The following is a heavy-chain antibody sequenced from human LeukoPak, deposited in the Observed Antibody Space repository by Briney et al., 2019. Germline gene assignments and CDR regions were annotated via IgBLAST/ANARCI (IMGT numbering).Heavy chain of an antibody. D-gene: IGHD3-3*01. CDR3: ARRPYYDFWSGYRFDP. CDR1: GGSISSSSYY. CDR2: IYYSGST. Sequence: PSETLSLTXTVSGGSISSSSYYWGWIRRPPGKGLEWIGSIYYSGSTYYNPSLKSRVTISVDTSKNQFSLKLSSVTAADTAVYYCARRPYYDFWSGYRFDPWGQGTLVTVSS. J-gene: IGHJ5*02. V-gene: IGHV4-39*01.